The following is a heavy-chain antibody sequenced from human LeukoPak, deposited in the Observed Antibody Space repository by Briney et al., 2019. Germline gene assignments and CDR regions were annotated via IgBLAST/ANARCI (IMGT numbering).Heavy chain of an antibody. J-gene: IGHJ3*02. CDR2: ISSSSSTI. CDR1: GFPFSSYS. Sequence: GGSLSLSCAASGFPFSSYSMNWVRQAPGKGLEWVSYISSSSSTIYYADSVKGRFTISRDKAKNTLYLQMNSLRAQDTAVYYCAAFERIQLRNGTHDAFDIWGQGTMVTVSS. D-gene: IGHD5-18*01. V-gene: IGHV3-48*01. CDR3: AAFERIQLRNGTHDAFDI.